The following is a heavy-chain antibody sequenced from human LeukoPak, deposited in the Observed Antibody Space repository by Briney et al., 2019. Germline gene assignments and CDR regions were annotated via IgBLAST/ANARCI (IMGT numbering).Heavy chain of an antibody. V-gene: IGHV4-4*07. Sequence: NTSETLSLTCTVSGVSISSYYWSWIRQPAGKGLEWIGRIYISGSTNYNPSLKSRVTISVDTSKNQFSLKLSSVTAADTAVYYCARGAEMATISYFDYWGQGTLVTVSS. CDR1: GVSISSYY. J-gene: IGHJ4*02. CDR2: IYISGST. CDR3: ARGAEMATISYFDY. D-gene: IGHD5-24*01.